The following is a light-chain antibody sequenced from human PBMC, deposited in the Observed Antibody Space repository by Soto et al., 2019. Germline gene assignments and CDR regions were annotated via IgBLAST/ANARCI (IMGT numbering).Light chain of an antibody. V-gene: IGLV3-21*04. CDR2: YDS. CDR3: QVWDSSSDHPGV. CDR1: NIGSKS. Sequence: SYELTQPPSVSVASGKTARITCGGNNIGSKSVHWYRQKPGQAPVLVIYYDSDRPSGIPERFSGSNSGNTATLTISRVEAGDEADYYCQVWDSSSDHPGVFGTGTKVTVL. J-gene: IGLJ1*01.